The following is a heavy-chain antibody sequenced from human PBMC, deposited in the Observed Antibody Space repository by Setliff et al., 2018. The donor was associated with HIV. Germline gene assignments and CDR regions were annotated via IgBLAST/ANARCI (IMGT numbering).Heavy chain of an antibody. J-gene: IGHJ3*02. CDR2: ISNYNGNT. CDR1: GYTFTSYD. D-gene: IGHD1-26*01. CDR3: ARASGGNSVENGFDI. Sequence: ASVKVSCKASGYTFTSYDINWVRQATGQGLEWMGWISNYNGNTNYAQKFHGRVTMTTDTSTRTAYMEMRGLTYDDTAVYYCARASGGNSVENGFDIWGQGTMVTVSS. V-gene: IGHV1-18*01.